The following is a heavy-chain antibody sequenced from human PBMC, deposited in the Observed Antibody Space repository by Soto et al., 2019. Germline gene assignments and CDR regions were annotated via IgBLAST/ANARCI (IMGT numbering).Heavy chain of an antibody. CDR1: GGTFSSYA. CDR2: IIPIFGTA. V-gene: IGHV1-69*06. Sequence: QVQLVQSGAEVKKPGSSVKVSCKASGGTFSSYAISWVRQAPGQGLEWMGGIIPIFGTANYAQKFQGRVTITADKSTSTAYMELSSLGSEDTAVYYCARGSGIVVVPAAIGVYGMDVWGQGTTVTVSS. CDR3: ARGSGIVVVPAAIGVYGMDV. D-gene: IGHD2-2*02. J-gene: IGHJ6*02.